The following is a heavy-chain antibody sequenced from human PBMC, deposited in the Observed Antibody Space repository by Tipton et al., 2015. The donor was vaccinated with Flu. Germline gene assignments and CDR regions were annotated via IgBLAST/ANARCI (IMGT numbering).Heavy chain of an antibody. Sequence: TLSLTCTVSGDSISSGGFYWSWIRQHPGKGLEWIGYIYYSATTYYNPSLESRATILVDTSKNQFSLKLNSLTAADTAVYYCTRGCRYCSGGRRDVMDVWGQGTTVTVPS. V-gene: IGHV4-31*03. J-gene: IGHJ6*02. CDR2: IYYSATT. CDR1: GDSISSGGFY. D-gene: IGHD2-15*01. CDR3: TRGCRYCSGGRRDVMDV.